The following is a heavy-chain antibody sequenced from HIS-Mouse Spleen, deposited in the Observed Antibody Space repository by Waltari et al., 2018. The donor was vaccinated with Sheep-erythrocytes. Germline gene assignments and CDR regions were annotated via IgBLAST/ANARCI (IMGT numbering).Heavy chain of an antibody. CDR2: ISYDGSNK. CDR1: GCTFSSYA. Sequence: QVQLVESGGGVVQPGRSLRLSCAASGCTFSSYAMHWVRQAPGKWLEWGAVISYDGSNKYYADSVKGRFTISRDNSKNTLYLQMNSLRAEDTAVYYCARGAFDIWGQGTMVTVSS. CDR3: ARGAFDI. J-gene: IGHJ3*02. V-gene: IGHV3-30-3*01.